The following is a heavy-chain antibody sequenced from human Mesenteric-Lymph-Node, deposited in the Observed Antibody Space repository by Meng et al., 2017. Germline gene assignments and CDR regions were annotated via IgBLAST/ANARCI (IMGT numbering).Heavy chain of an antibody. J-gene: IGHJ4*02. V-gene: IGHV4-34*02. Sequence: QVQLKQWGAEVLKPSETLSLTCAVYGGSLSGYYWSWIRQPPGEGLEWMGEVYHNGVTKYSPSLRSRVVISIDTSKNQFSLNLRSVSAADTAMYYCARGGATPMIIKYWGPGTLVTVSS. CDR3: ARGGATPMIIKY. D-gene: IGHD3-10*01. CDR2: VYHNGVT. CDR1: GGSLSGYY.